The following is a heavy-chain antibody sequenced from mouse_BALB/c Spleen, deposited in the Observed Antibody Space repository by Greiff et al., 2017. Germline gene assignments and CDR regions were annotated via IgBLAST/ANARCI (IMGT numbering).Heavy chain of an antibody. J-gene: IGHJ4*01. V-gene: IGHV1S81*02. CDR1: GYTFTSYW. Sequence: QVQLQQPGAELVKPGASVKLSCKASGYTFTSYWMHWVKQRPGQGLEWIGEINPSNGRTNYNEKFKSKATLTVDKSSSTAYMQLSSLTSEDSAVYYCTYDYAMDYWGQGTSVTVSS. CDR3: TYDYAMDY. D-gene: IGHD2-3*01. CDR2: INPSNGRT.